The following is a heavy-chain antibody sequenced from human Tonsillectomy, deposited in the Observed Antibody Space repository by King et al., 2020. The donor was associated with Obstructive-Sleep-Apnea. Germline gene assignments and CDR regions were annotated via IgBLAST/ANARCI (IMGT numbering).Heavy chain of an antibody. CDR2: INHSGST. CDR3: ARGSMGESGYDFGY. V-gene: IGHV4-34*01. D-gene: IGHD5-12*01. CDR1: GGSLSGYY. J-gene: IGHJ4*02. Sequence: VQLQQWGAGLLKPSETLSLTCAVYGGSLSGYYWSWIRQPPGKGLEWIGKINHSGSTNHNPSLKSRVTISVDTSKNQFSLKLSSVTAADTAIYYCARGSMGESGYDFGYWGQGTLVTVSS.